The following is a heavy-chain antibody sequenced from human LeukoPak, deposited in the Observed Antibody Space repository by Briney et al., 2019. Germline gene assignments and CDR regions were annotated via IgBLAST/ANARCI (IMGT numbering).Heavy chain of an antibody. CDR2: IRYDGSNK. D-gene: IGHD4-17*01. Sequence: GGSLRLSCAASGFTFSSYGMHWVRQAPGKGLEWVAFIRYDGSNKYYADSVKGRFTISRDNSKNTLYLQMNSLRAEDTAVYYCAKDLGTTVTTGSSFDHWGQGTLVTVSS. CDR1: GFTFSSYG. V-gene: IGHV3-30*02. CDR3: AKDLGTTVTTGSSFDH. J-gene: IGHJ4*02.